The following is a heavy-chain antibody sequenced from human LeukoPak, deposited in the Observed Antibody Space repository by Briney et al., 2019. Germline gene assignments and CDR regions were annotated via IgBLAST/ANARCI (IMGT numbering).Heavy chain of an antibody. CDR2: INHSGST. D-gene: IGHD6-6*01. Sequence: SETLSLTCAVYGGSFSGYYWSWIRQPPGKGLEWIGEINHSGSTNYNPSLKSRVTISVDTSKNQFSLKLSSVTAADTAVYYCARGLRWRSIAARGGGSYYYYYMDVWGKGTTVTVSS. CDR1: GGSFSGYY. V-gene: IGHV4-34*01. J-gene: IGHJ6*03. CDR3: ARGLRWRSIAARGGGSYYYYYMDV.